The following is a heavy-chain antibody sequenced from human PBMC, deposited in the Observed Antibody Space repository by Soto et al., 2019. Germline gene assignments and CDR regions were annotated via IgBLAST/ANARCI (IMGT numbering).Heavy chain of an antibody. CDR3: ARGVYGSGNYYTGPSAFDI. CDR2: TIPVFNTA. V-gene: IGHV1-69*06. J-gene: IGHJ3*02. D-gene: IGHD3-10*01. CDR1: GGTLSDHG. Sequence: QVQLEQSGAEVKKPGSSVKVSCKASGGTLSDHGVAWLRQAPGQGLELMGGTIPVFNTAKYAQKFQGRVTVTADKFTNRAYMELSSLRSEDTAFYFCARGVYGSGNYYTGPSAFDIWGQGKVVIVSS.